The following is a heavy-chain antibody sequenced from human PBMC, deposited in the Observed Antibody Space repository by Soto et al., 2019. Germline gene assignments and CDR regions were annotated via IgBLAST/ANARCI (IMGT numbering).Heavy chain of an antibody. CDR1: GGTFRSYA. Sequence: QVQLVQSGAEVKKPGSSMKFSCMASGGTFRSYAISWVRQAPGQGLEWMGGIIPIFGTTYYAQKFQGRVTITADESTRTAYMALSSLRSEDTAVYYCARGWGGSDTAGEFDYCGPGTLVTVSS. D-gene: IGHD1-26*01. CDR2: IIPIFGTT. CDR3: ARGWGGSDTAGEFDY. J-gene: IGHJ4*02. V-gene: IGHV1-69*01.